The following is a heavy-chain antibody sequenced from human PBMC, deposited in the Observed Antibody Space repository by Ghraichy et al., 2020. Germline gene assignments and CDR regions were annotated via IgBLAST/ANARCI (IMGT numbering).Heavy chain of an antibody. V-gene: IGHV4-61*01. J-gene: IGHJ6*02. CDR3: ARDREEYSSSSGHYYYGMDV. CDR1: GASVSSSSYY. Sequence: SETLSLTCTVSGASVSSSSYYWSWIRQPPGKGLEWIGYIYYSGSTNYNPSLKSRVTISLDTSKNQFSLKLSSVTAADTAVYYCARDREEYSSSSGHYYYGMDVWGQGTTVTVSS. D-gene: IGHD6-6*01. CDR2: IYYSGST.